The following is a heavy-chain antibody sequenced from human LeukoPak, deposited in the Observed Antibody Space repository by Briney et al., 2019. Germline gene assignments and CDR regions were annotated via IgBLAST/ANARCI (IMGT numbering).Heavy chain of an antibody. D-gene: IGHD6-25*01. CDR2: MYYTGST. CDR3: ARDRSLRLSTSINWFDP. Sequence: PSETLSLTCTVSGGSIRSYYWTWIRQPPGKGLEWIGYMYYTGSTKYNPSLKSRVTMSVDTSKNQFSLKLSSVTAADTAVYYCARDRSLRLSTSINWFDPWGQGTLVTVSS. V-gene: IGHV4-59*12. J-gene: IGHJ5*02. CDR1: GGSIRSYY.